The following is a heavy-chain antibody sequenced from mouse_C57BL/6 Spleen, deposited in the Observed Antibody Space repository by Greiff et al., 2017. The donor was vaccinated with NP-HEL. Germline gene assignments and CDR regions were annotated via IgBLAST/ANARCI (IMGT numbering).Heavy chain of an antibody. J-gene: IGHJ2*01. Sequence: EVKVVESGEGLVKPGGSLKLSCAASGFTFSSYAMSWVRQTPEKRLEWVAYISSGGDYIYYADTVKGRFTISRDNARNTLYLQMSSLKSEDTAMYYCTRDPYGYDGGDYFDYWGQGTTLTVSS. V-gene: IGHV5-9-1*02. D-gene: IGHD2-2*01. CDR2: ISSGGDYI. CDR1: GFTFSSYA. CDR3: TRDPYGYDGGDYFDY.